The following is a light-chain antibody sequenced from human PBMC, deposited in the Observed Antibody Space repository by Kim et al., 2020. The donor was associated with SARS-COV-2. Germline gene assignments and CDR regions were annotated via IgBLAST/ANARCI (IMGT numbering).Light chain of an antibody. CDR1: SSDIGAYNY. CDR2: EVS. J-gene: IGLJ1*01. Sequence: QSALTQPPSASGSPGQSVTISCTGTSSDIGAYNYVSWYQQHPGKAPKFMIYEVSKRPSGVPDRFSGSKSGNTASLTVSGLQAEDEADYYCSSYAAISNFVFGSGTKVTVL. V-gene: IGLV2-8*01. CDR3: SSYAAISNFV.